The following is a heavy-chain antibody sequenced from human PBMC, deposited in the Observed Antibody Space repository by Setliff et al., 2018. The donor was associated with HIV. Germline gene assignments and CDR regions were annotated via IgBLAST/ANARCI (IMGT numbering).Heavy chain of an antibody. Sequence: ASVKVSCKASGYTLTDYYIHWMRQAPGHGLEWVGRINPKSGVTSYAQNFRARVTMTRDTSSTTAYMELSTLRSDDTALYYCARDLIRITPHGDLPFWGQGTLVTVSS. CDR3: ARDLIRITPHGDLPF. V-gene: IGHV1-2*06. J-gene: IGHJ4*02. CDR2: INPKSGVT. D-gene: IGHD2-15*01. CDR1: GYTLTDYY.